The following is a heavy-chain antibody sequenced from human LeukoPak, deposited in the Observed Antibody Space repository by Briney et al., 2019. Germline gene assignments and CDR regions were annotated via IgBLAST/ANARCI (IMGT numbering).Heavy chain of an antibody. V-gene: IGHV1-69*04. CDR1: GGTFSSYA. J-gene: IGHJ5*02. D-gene: IGHD2-2*02. Sequence: SVKVSCKASGGTFSSYAISWVRQAPGQGLEWMGRIIPILGIANYAQEFQGRVTITADKSTSTAYMELSSLRSEDTAVYYCARGISVVVPAAIGWFDPWGQGTLVTVSS. CDR3: ARGISVVVPAAIGWFDP. CDR2: IIPILGIA.